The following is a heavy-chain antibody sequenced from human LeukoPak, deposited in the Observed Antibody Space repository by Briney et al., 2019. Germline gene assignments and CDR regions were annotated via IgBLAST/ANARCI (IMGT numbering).Heavy chain of an antibody. J-gene: IGHJ3*01. CDR1: GFTVSSNY. V-gene: IGHV3-53*01. D-gene: IGHD4-17*01. CDR3: AKDRGDYDAFDV. CDR2: IYSGGST. Sequence: GGSLRLSCAASGFTVSSNYISWVRQAPGKGLEWVSVIYSGGSTHYADSVKGRFTISRDNSKNTLYLQMNSLRAEDTAVYYCAKDRGDYDAFDVWGQGTMVTVSS.